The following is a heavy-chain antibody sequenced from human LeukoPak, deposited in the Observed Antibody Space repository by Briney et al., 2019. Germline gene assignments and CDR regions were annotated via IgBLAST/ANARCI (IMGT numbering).Heavy chain of an antibody. CDR1: GYSFTRYG. J-gene: IGHJ5*02. D-gene: IGHD4-17*01. V-gene: IGHV1-18*01. CDR3: ARDQVRTTVTTLWFDP. CDR2: ISPYNRNT. Sequence: ASLMVSCKTSGYSFTRYGITWVRQAPGQGPEWMGWISPYNRNTKYSQKFQGRVTITADKSTSTAYMELSSLRSEDTAVYYCARDQVRTTVTTLWFDPWGQGTLVTVSS.